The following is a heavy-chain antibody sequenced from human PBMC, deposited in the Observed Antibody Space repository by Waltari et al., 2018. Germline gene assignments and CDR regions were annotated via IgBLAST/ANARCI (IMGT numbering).Heavy chain of an antibody. CDR2: LSWNSGSI. CDR1: GFRVEDYA. Sequence: VQLVESGGASVDPGRSLRLSLGPPGFRVEDYALHWVRQVPGKGLEWVSGLSWNSGSIIYADSVKGRFTISRDNARNSLFLQMTSLRPDDTALYYCAKDNGYSLDYWGHGTLVTVTS. J-gene: IGHJ4*01. V-gene: IGHV3-9*01. CDR3: AKDNGYSLDY. D-gene: IGHD5-18*01.